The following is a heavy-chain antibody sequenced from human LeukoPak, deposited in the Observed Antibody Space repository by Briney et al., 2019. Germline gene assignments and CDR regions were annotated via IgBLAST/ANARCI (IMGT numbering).Heavy chain of an antibody. CDR2: ISYDGSNK. Sequence: GGSLRLSCAASGFTFSSYAMHWVRQAPGKGLEWVAVISYDGSNKYYADSVKGRFTISRDNSKNTLYLQMNSLGAEDTAVYYCARESGYSYIFDYWGQGTLVTVSS. J-gene: IGHJ4*02. CDR3: ARESGYSYIFDY. V-gene: IGHV3-30*01. D-gene: IGHD5-18*01. CDR1: GFTFSSYA.